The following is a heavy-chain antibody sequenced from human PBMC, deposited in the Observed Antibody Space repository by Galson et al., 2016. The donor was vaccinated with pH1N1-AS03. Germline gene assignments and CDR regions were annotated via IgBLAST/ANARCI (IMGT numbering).Heavy chain of an antibody. V-gene: IGHV1-18*01. Sequence: SVKASCKASGYTFTNYGISWVRQAPGQGLEYMGWIGTYTIYAQKLQGRVTMTTDTSTSTAYMELRSLRSDDTAVYYCARSGSGSFYEGDFWGQGTLVSVSS. CDR2: IGTYT. CDR3: ARSGSGSFYEGDF. D-gene: IGHD3-10*01. J-gene: IGHJ4*02. CDR1: GYTFTNYG.